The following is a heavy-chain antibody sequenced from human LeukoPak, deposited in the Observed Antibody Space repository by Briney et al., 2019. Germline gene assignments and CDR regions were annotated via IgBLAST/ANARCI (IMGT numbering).Heavy chain of an antibody. J-gene: IGHJ6*02. D-gene: IGHD1-26*01. CDR2: IGGSGANR. CDR3: ATMGFGHYYYDLDV. Sequence: PGGSLRLSCAASGFTFSSYAMTWVRQAPGKGLEWVSTIGGSGANRYHADSVKGRFTISRDNSKNTVDLQMNSLRAEDTAVYYCATMGFGHYYYDLDVWGQGIMVTVSS. V-gene: IGHV3-23*01. CDR1: GFTFSSYA.